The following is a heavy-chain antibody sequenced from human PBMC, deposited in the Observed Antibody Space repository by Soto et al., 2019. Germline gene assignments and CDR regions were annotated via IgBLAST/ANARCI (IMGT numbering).Heavy chain of an antibody. CDR2: IYHSGST. J-gene: IGHJ4*02. CDR1: GGSISSSNW. D-gene: IGHD3-10*01. Sequence: QVQLQESGPGLVKPSGTLSLTCAVSGGSISSSNWWSWVRQPPGKGLEWIGEIYHSGSTNYNPSLKSRVTLSVDKSRTQFSLKLSSVTAADTAVYYCARDPGVVRGVSEGFDYWGQGTLVTVSS. V-gene: IGHV4-4*02. CDR3: ARDPGVVRGVSEGFDY.